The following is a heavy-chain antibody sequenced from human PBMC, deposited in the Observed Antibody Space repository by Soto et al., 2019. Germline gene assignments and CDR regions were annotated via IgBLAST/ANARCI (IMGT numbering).Heavy chain of an antibody. CDR3: ARGGSGAYLLDY. CDR1: GFTFINYW. D-gene: IGHD3-10*01. Sequence: EVQLVESGGDLVQPGGPLRLSCAASGFTFINYWMNWVRQAPGKGLVWVSRIKGDESSTNYADSVKGRFTISRDNAKNTLYLQMNGLRPEETAVYYCARGGSGAYLLDYWGQGTLVTVSS. CDR2: IKGDESST. V-gene: IGHV3-74*01. J-gene: IGHJ4*02.